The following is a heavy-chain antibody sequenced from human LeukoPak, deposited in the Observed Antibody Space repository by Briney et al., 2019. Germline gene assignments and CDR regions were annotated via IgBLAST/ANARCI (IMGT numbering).Heavy chain of an antibody. CDR1: GFTFSNYG. CDR3: AKFCFGYGDYTWVDY. CDR2: IWYDGSKK. V-gene: IGHV3-33*06. J-gene: IGHJ4*02. D-gene: IGHD4-17*01. Sequence: QSGGSLRLSCAASGFTFSNYGMHWVRQAPGKGLEWVAVIWYDGSKKYYGDSVKGRVTISRDNSKNTLYLEMNSLRAEDTAVYYCAKFCFGYGDYTWVDYWGQGTLVTVSS.